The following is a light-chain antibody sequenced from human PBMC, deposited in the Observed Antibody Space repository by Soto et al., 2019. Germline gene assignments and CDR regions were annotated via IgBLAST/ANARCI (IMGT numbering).Light chain of an antibody. Sequence: QSALTQPASVSGSPGQSITISCTGTSNDVGIYNYVSWYQQHPGKAPKLIIYEVTNRPSGVSARFSGSKSDNTASLTISGLQAEDEADYYCSSYTISSTWVFGGGTKLTVL. J-gene: IGLJ3*02. CDR1: SNDVGIYNY. V-gene: IGLV2-14*01. CDR2: EVT. CDR3: SSYTISSTWV.